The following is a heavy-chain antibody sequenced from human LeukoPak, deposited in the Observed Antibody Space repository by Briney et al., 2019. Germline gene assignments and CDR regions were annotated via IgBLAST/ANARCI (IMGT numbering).Heavy chain of an antibody. J-gene: IGHJ6*03. CDR1: GGSISRSSYY. V-gene: IGHV4-39*07. Sequence: SETLSLTCTVSGGSISRSSYYWGWIRQPPGKGLEWIGSIYYSGSTYYNPSLKSRVTISVDTSKNQFSLKMSSVTAADTAVYYCAREEGVHYYYMDVWGKGTTVTVSS. CDR2: IYYSGST. CDR3: AREEGVHYYYMDV.